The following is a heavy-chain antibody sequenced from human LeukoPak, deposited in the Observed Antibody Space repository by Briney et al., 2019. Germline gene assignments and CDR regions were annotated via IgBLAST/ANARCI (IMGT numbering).Heavy chain of an antibody. Sequence: SETLSLTCTVSGGSISSGSYYWSWIRQPAGKGLEWIGRIYTSGSTNYNPSLKSRATISVDTSKNQFSLKLSSVTAADTAVYYCARGPVSGSSSRNWFDPWGQGTLVTVSS. D-gene: IGHD6-13*01. J-gene: IGHJ5*02. V-gene: IGHV4-61*02. CDR3: ARGPVSGSSSRNWFDP. CDR2: IYTSGST. CDR1: GGSISSGSYY.